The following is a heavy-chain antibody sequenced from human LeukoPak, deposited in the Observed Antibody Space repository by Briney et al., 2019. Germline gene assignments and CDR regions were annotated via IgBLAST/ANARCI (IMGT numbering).Heavy chain of an antibody. J-gene: IGHJ4*02. CDR1: GGSFSGYY. CDR3: ARWETTGNFDY. D-gene: IGHD4-17*01. CDR2: INHSGST. V-gene: IGHV4-34*01. Sequence: SETLSLTCAVYGGSFSGYYWSWIRQPPGKGLEWIGEINHSGSTNYNPSLKSRLTISVDTSKNQFSLKLSSVTAADTAVYYCARWETTGNFDYWGQGTLVTVSS.